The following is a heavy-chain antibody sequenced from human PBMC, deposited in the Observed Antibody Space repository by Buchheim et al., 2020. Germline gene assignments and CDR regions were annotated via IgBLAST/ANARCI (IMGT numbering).Heavy chain of an antibody. CDR2: INTDGSST. CDR3: ATLYGV. J-gene: IGHJ4*02. V-gene: IGHV3-74*01. Sequence: EVQLVESGGGLVHPGGSLRLSCVASRFSISNYWMHWVRQVPGKGLLWVSRINTDGSSTAYADSVKGRFTISRDNAKNPLYLQMRSLRAEDTALYYCATLYGVWGQGTL. D-gene: IGHD4-17*01. CDR1: RFSISNYW.